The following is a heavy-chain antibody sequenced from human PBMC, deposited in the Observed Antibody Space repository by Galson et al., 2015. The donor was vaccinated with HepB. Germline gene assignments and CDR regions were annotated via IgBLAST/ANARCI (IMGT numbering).Heavy chain of an antibody. CDR3: AKDDTYRAYYYYGMDV. CDR1: GFTFSSYG. D-gene: IGHD1-26*01. V-gene: IGHV3-30*18. CDR2: ISYDGSNK. Sequence: SLRLSCAASGFTFSSYGMHWVRQAPGKGLEWVAVISYDGSNKYYADSVKGRFTISRDNSKNTLYLQMNSLRAEDTAVYYCAKDDTYRAYYYYGMDVWGQGTTVTVSS. J-gene: IGHJ6*02.